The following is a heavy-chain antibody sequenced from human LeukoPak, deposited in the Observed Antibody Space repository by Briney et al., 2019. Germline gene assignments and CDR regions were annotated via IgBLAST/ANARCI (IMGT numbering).Heavy chain of an antibody. V-gene: IGHV4-38-2*02. D-gene: IGHD2-21*01. CDR1: NYSIRSHYY. Sequence: SETLSLTCSVSNYSIRSHYYWVWLRQPPGKGLEWLGSIHRSGSVYYNDNPSLESRVAMSMDASNNQFSLRLTSLTAADTAVYYCARDQVVPATVIEFWGLGTLVTVSS. CDR3: ARDQVVPATVIEF. J-gene: IGHJ4*01. CDR2: IHRSGSV.